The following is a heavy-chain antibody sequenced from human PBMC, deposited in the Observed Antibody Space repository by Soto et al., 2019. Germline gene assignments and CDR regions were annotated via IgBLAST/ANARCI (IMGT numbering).Heavy chain of an antibody. CDR3: ARDTALYGDRGRFDY. J-gene: IGHJ4*02. CDR1: GFTFSSYA. V-gene: IGHV3-30-3*01. D-gene: IGHD4-17*01. Sequence: QVQLVESGGGVVQPGRSLRLSCAASGFTFSSYAMHWVRQAPGKGLEWVAVISYDGSNKYYADSVKGRFTISRDNSKNTLYLQMNSLRAEDTAVYYCARDTALYGDRGRFDYWGQGPLVTVSS. CDR2: ISYDGSNK.